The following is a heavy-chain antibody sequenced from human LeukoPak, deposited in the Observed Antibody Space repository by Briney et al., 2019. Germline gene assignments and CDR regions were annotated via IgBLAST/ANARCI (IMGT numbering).Heavy chain of an antibody. CDR3: VRHLSAGRPAFDI. D-gene: IGHD2-15*01. CDR1: GGSINSYY. Sequence: PSETLSLTCTVSGGSINSYYWSWIRQPPGKGLEWIGYIYYSGSTNYNPSLKSRVTISVDTSNNKFSLKLTSLTAADTAVYYCVRHLSAGRPAFDIWGQGTMATVSS. V-gene: IGHV4-59*08. CDR2: IYYSGST. J-gene: IGHJ3*02.